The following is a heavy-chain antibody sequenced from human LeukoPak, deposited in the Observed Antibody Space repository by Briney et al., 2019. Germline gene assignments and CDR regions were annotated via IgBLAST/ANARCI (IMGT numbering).Heavy chain of an antibody. J-gene: IGHJ4*02. CDR1: GGTFSSYA. V-gene: IGHV1-69*13. Sequence: GASVKVSCKASGGTFSSYAISWVRQAPGRGLEWMGGIIPIFGTANYAQKFQGRVTITADESTSTAYMELSSLRSEDTAVYYCARGVRGVIITGWGQGTLVTVSS. CDR2: IIPIFGTA. CDR3: ARGVRGVIITG. D-gene: IGHD3-10*01.